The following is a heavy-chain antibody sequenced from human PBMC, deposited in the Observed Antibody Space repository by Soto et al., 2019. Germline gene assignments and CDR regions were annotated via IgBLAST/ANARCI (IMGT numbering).Heavy chain of an antibody. CDR1: GGFVSSGNYY. V-gene: IGHV4-34*01. Sequence: QVQLQQWGAGLLKPSETLSLTCAVYGGFVSSGNYYWSWIRQPPGKGLEWIGEMSHSGGTHFNPYLTSRVTISVDPSKNQFSLQMTSVTAADTDLYYCARVERGTTTTVVDAFDIWGPGTMVTVSS. CDR3: ARVERGTTTTVVDAFDI. D-gene: IGHD4-4*01. J-gene: IGHJ3*02. CDR2: MSHSGGT.